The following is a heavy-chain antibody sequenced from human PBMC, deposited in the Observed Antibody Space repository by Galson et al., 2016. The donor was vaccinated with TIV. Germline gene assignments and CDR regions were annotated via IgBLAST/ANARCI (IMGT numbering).Heavy chain of an antibody. V-gene: IGHV3-21*01. D-gene: IGHD3-10*02. CDR1: GFTFSPYS. CDR2: ISSSSGYI. Sequence: SLRLSCAASGFTFSPYSMNWVRQAPGKGLEWVSSISSSSGYIYYADSVKGRFTISRDNAKNSLYLQMNSLGAEDTAIYYCARDLGRRYVGDAFDIWGQGTMVTVSS. J-gene: IGHJ3*02. CDR3: ARDLGRRYVGDAFDI.